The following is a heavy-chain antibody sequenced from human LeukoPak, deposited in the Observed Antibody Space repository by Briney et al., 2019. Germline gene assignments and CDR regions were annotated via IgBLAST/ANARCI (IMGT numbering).Heavy chain of an antibody. V-gene: IGHV3-23*01. CDR3: AINSLQSYYYYYMDV. J-gene: IGHJ6*03. Sequence: PGGSLRLSCAASGFTVNTYAMSWVRQAPGKGLEWVSAISGSGGSTYYADSVKGRFTISRDNSKNTLYLQMNSLRAEDTAVYYCAINSLQSYYYYYMDVWGKGTTVTVSS. CDR2: ISGSGGST. CDR1: GFTVNTYA. D-gene: IGHD4-11*01.